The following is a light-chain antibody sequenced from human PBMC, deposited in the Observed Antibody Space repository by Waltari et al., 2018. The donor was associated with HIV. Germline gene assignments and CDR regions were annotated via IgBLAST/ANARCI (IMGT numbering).Light chain of an antibody. CDR2: QDT. J-gene: IGLJ2*01. Sequence: SYELTQPPSVSVSPGQTASITCSGDKLGDKYACWYHQRPGQSPVLVIYQDTKRPSGISERFSGSSSGNTATLTITGTQTMDEADYYCQAWDSNTFVVFGGGTKLTVL. CDR1: KLGDKY. CDR3: QAWDSNTFVV. V-gene: IGLV3-1*01.